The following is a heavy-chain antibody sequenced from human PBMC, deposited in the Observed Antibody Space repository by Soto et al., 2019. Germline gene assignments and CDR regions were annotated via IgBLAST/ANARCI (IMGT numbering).Heavy chain of an antibody. V-gene: IGHV1-24*01. CDR1: GYTLTELS. D-gene: IGHD3-16*02. CDR2: SDPEDGET. Sequence: ASVKVSYKVSGYTLTELSMHWVRQAPGKGLEWMGGSDPEDGETIYAQKFQGRVTMTEDTSTDTAYMELSSLRSEDTAVYYCATAYKRLRLGELSLLAFDIWGQGTMVTVSS. CDR3: ATAYKRLRLGELSLLAFDI. J-gene: IGHJ3*02.